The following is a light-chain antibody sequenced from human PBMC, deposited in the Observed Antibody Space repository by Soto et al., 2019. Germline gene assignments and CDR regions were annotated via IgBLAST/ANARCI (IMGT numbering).Light chain of an antibody. CDR1: QTITTSQ. Sequence: EIVLTQSPGTLSLSPGERATLFCRASQTITTSQLAWYQQKPGQAPRVLIFGASNRATGIPDRFSGSGSGTDFTLTISRLEPEDFAMYYCQQYAGSPRTVGQGTKVDSK. CDR2: GAS. CDR3: QQYAGSPRT. J-gene: IGKJ1*01. V-gene: IGKV3-20*01.